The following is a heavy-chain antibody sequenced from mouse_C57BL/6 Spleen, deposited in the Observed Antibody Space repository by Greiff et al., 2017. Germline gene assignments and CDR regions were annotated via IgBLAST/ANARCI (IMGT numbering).Heavy chain of an antibody. CDR3: ASHYYGSSLRAMDY. CDR1: GYTFTSYW. Sequence: QVQLQQPGAELVKPGASVKLSCKASGYTFTSYWMQWVKQRPGQGLEWIGEIDPSDSYTNYNQKFKGKATLTVDTSSSTAYMQLSSLTSEDSAVYYCASHYYGSSLRAMDYWGQGTSVTVSS. D-gene: IGHD1-1*01. V-gene: IGHV1-50*01. J-gene: IGHJ4*01. CDR2: IDPSDSYT.